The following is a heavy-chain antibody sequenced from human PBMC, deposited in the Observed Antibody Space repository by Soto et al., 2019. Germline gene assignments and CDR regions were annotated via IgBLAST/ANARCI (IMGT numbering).Heavy chain of an antibody. CDR3: ARDDYGGNSDWFDP. CDR1: GGSISSGGYY. Sequence: LSLTCTVSGGSISSGGYYWSWIRQHPGKGLEWIEYIYYSGSTYYNPSLKSRVTISVDTSKNQFSLKLSSVTAADTAVYYCARDDYGGNSDWFDPWGQGTLVTVSS. J-gene: IGHJ5*02. V-gene: IGHV4-31*02. CDR2: IYYSGST. D-gene: IGHD4-17*01.